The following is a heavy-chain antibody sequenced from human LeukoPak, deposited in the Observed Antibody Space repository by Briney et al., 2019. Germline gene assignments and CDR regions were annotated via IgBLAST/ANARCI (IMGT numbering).Heavy chain of an antibody. D-gene: IGHD3-10*01. CDR1: GFIFSSYA. V-gene: IGHV3-30*04. Sequence: GGSLRLSFAASGFIFSSYAMHWVRQAPGKGLEWVAVISYDGSNKYYADSVKGRFTISRDNSKNPLYLQMNSLRPEDTAVYYCARDPYGSGSYCPGDYWGQGTLVTVSS. CDR2: ISYDGSNK. J-gene: IGHJ4*02. CDR3: ARDPYGSGSYCPGDY.